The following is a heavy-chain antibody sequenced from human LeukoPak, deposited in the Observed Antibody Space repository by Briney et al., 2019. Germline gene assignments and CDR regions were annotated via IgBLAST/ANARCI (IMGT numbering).Heavy chain of an antibody. V-gene: IGHV4-4*07. Sequence: SETLSLTCTVSGASISSYYWTWIRQPAGKGLEWIGRIYTSGSTNYNPSLKSRVAMSVDTSKNQFSLKLSSVTAADTAVYYCARLSADSSSGRGFDYWGQGILVTVSS. D-gene: IGHD2-15*01. CDR1: GASISSYY. CDR3: ARLSADSSSGRGFDY. J-gene: IGHJ4*02. CDR2: IYTSGST.